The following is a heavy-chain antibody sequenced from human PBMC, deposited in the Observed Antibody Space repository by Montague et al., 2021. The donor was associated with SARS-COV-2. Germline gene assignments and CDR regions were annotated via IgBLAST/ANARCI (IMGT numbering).Heavy chain of an antibody. V-gene: IGHV4-39*07. D-gene: IGHD5-12*01. J-gene: IGHJ4*02. CDR2: IYFGGGT. CDR1: GGSISSSNYF. Sequence: SETLSLTCTVSGGSISSSNYFWGWIRQPPGKGLEWIGSIYFGGGTYYNPSLKSRVTISVDTSKNHFSLKLTSVTAADTAVYYCARDVGKGLSSYETEGGFDYWGQGTPVTVSS. CDR3: ARDVGKGLSSYETEGGFDY.